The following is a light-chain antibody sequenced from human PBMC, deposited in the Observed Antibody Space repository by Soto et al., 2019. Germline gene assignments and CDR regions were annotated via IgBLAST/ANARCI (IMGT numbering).Light chain of an antibody. CDR3: QQYNSTFWT. CDR1: QSISSSY. J-gene: IGKJ1*01. V-gene: IGKV3-20*01. CDR2: GAS. Sequence: EIVLTQSPGTLSLSPGERTTLSCRASQSISSSYLAWYQQKPGQAPRLLVYGASSRATGIPDRFSGSGSGTDFTLTISRLEPEDFALYYCQQYNSTFWTLGQGTNVVIK.